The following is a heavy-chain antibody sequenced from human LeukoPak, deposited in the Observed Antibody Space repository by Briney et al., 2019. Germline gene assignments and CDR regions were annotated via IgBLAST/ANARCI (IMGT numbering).Heavy chain of an antibody. Sequence: SQTLSLTCAISGDSVSSSSATWNWIRQSPSRGLEWLGRTYYTSKWYSDYAVSVKSRITINPDTSKNQFSLQLNSVTPEDTAVYYCAGVSSPWSPRDAFDIWGQGTMVTVSS. CDR3: AGVSSPWSPRDAFDI. D-gene: IGHD1-26*01. J-gene: IGHJ3*02. CDR1: GDSVSSSSAT. CDR2: TYYTSKWYS. V-gene: IGHV6-1*01.